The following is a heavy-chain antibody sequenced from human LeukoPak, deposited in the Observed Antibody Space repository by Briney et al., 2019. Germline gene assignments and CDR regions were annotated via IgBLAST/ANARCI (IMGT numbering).Heavy chain of an antibody. CDR2: IYHSGST. CDR3: ASDFYGSGSYYAFDI. CDR1: GYSISSGYY. Sequence: SETLSLTCTVSGYSISSGYYWGWIRQPPGKGLEWIGSIYHSGSTYYNPSLKSRVTISVDTSKTQFSLKLSSVTAADTAVYYCASDFYGSGSYYAFDIWGQGTMVTVSS. D-gene: IGHD3-10*01. V-gene: IGHV4-38-2*02. J-gene: IGHJ3*02.